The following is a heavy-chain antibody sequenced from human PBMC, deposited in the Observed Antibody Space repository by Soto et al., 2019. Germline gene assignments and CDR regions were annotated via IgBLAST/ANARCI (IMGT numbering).Heavy chain of an antibody. CDR3: ARAHGGPGIAEY. J-gene: IGHJ4*02. Sequence: ASVKVSCKASGYTFTSYAMHWVRQAPGQRLEWMGWINAGNGNTKYSQKFQGRVTITRDTSASTAYMELSSLRSEDTAVYYCARAHGGPGIAEYWGQGNLVTVSP. CDR1: GYTFTSYA. CDR2: INAGNGNT. D-gene: IGHD6-13*01. V-gene: IGHV1-3*01.